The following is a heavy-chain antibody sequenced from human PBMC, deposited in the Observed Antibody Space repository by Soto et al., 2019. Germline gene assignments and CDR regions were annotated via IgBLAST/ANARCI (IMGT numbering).Heavy chain of an antibody. CDR1: GFSVGSNY. J-gene: IGHJ4*02. CDR2: IYSGGNT. V-gene: IGHV3-53*01. D-gene: IGHD2-21*01. CDR3: ARGPNSDC. Sequence: EERLVQSGGGLVQPGGSLRLSCAAYGFSVGSNYMRWVRQAPGKGLELVSLIYSGGNTFYADSMKGRFTLSRDNSNNMLYLQMDSLRAEDTAVYYCARGPNSDCWGQGTLVIVSS.